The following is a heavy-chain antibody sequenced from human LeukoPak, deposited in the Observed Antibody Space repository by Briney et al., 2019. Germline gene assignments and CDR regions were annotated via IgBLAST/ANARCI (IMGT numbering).Heavy chain of an antibody. D-gene: IGHD3-10*01. CDR1: GGSIRSYY. Sequence: PPALALTCTASGGSIRSYYWSWVRQPTGKGLEWIGYIYYSGSTNYNPSLKSRVTISVDTSKNQFSLKLSSVTAADTAVYYCARDIYGSGSPDWWGQGTLVTVSS. CDR3: ARDIYGSGSPDW. V-gene: IGHV4-59*01. J-gene: IGHJ4*02. CDR2: IYYSGST.